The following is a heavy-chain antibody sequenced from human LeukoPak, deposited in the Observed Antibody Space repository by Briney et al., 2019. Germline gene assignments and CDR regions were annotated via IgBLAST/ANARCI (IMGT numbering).Heavy chain of an antibody. CDR2: INPNSGGT. J-gene: IGHJ4*02. CDR1: GYTFTGYY. D-gene: IGHD3-3*01. CDR3: ARAPPYDFWSGYYQG. Sequence: ASVKVSCKASGYTFTGYYMHWVRQAPGQGLEWMGWINPNSGGTNYAQKFQGRVTMTRDTSISTAYMELSRLRSDGTAVYYCARAPPYDFWSGYYQGWGQGTLVTVSS. V-gene: IGHV1-2*02.